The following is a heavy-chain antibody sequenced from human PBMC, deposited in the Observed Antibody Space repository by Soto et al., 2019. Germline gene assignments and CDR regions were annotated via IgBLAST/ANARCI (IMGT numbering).Heavy chain of an antibody. CDR2: IRSKANSYAT. CDR3: TRLGYYDSSGYYNHYYFDY. Sequence: PGGSLRLSCAASGFTFSGSAMHWVRQASAKGLGWVGRIRSKANSYATAYAASVNGRLTISRDDSKNKAYLQMNSLKTENTAVYYCTRLGYYDSSGYYNHYYFDYWGQGSLVTVSS. D-gene: IGHD3-22*01. J-gene: IGHJ4*02. V-gene: IGHV3-73*01. CDR1: GFTFSGSA.